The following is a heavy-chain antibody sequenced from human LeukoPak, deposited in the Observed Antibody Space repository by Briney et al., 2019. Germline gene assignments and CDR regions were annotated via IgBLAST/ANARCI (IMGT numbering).Heavy chain of an antibody. D-gene: IGHD5-24*01. Sequence: GSLRLSCAASGFTFSSYWMSWVRQAPGKGLEWVAVISKDGSNKYYADSVKGRFTISRDNSKNTLYLQMNSLRADDTAVYYCAKDFWEMSTTDYWGQGTLVTVSS. CDR3: AKDFWEMSTTDY. CDR2: ISKDGSNK. CDR1: GFTFSSYW. J-gene: IGHJ4*02. V-gene: IGHV3-30*18.